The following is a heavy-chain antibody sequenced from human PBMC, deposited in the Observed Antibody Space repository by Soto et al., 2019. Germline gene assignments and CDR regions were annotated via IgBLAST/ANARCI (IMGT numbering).Heavy chain of an antibody. J-gene: IGHJ4*02. Sequence: QLQLQESGPGLVKPSETLSLTCTVSGGSISSSSYYWGWIRQPPGKGLEWIGSIYYSGSTYYNPSLKSRVTISVDTSKNQFSLKLSSVTAADTAVYYCASLDLPDNDYGDYGTDYWGQGTLVTVSS. CDR1: GGSISSSSYY. CDR3: ASLDLPDNDYGDYGTDY. V-gene: IGHV4-39*01. D-gene: IGHD4-17*01. CDR2: IYYSGST.